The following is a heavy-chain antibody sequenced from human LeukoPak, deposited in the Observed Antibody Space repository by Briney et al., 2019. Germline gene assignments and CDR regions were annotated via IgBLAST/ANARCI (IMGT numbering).Heavy chain of an antibody. CDR3: ARNYYGSGSYYSHFDY. Sequence: SQTLSLTCAISGDSVSSNSATWNWIRQSPSRGLERLGRTYYRSKWDNDYAVSVKSRITINPDTSKNQFSLQLKSVTPEDTAVYYCARNYYGSGSYYSHFDYWGQGTLVTVSS. D-gene: IGHD3-10*01. J-gene: IGHJ4*02. CDR2: TYYRSKWDN. V-gene: IGHV6-1*01. CDR1: GDSVSSNSAT.